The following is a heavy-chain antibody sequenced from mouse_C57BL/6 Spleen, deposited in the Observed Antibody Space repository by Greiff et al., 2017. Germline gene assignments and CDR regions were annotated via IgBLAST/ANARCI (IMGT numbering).Heavy chain of an antibody. CDR1: GYTFTSYW. J-gene: IGHJ1*03. V-gene: IGHV1-53*01. Sequence: VQLQESGTELVKPGASVKLSCKASGYTFTSYWMHWVKQRPGQGLEWIGNITPSTGGTNYNEKFKSKATLTVDKSSSTAYMQLSSLTSEDSAVXYCARRDWPWYFDVWGTGTTVTVSS. CDR3: ARRDWPWYFDV. D-gene: IGHD3-3*01. CDR2: ITPSTGGT.